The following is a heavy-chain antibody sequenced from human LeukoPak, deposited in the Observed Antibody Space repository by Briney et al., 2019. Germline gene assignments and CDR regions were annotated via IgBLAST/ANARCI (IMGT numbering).Heavy chain of an antibody. Sequence: SETLSLTCTVSGGSIDNYFWSWIRQPPGKGLEWIGYVYHTGSTNYNPSLKSQFTISIETSRNQFSLSLTSVTAADTAMYYCARGRRDGSYYFDYWGQGTSVTVSS. CDR1: GGSIDNYF. CDR3: ARGRRDGSYYFDY. V-gene: IGHV4-59*01. J-gene: IGHJ4*02. CDR2: VYHTGST.